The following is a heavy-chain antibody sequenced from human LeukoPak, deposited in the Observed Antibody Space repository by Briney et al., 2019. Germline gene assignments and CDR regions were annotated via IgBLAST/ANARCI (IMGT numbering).Heavy chain of an antibody. D-gene: IGHD3-22*01. CDR2: INPNSGGT. CDR1: GYTFTGYY. CDR3: ARSGSGYYYPPYDY. Sequence: GASVKVSCKASGYTFTGYYMHWVRQAPGQGLEWMGWINPNSGGTNYVQKFQGRVTMTRDTSISTAYMELSRLRSDDTAVYYCARSGSGYYYPPYDYWGQGTLVTVSS. V-gene: IGHV1-2*02. J-gene: IGHJ4*02.